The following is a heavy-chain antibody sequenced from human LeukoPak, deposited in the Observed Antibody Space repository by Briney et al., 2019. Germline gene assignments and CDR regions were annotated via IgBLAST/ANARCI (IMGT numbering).Heavy chain of an antibody. CDR3: ARDPGYSGYDANFDY. D-gene: IGHD5-12*01. Sequence: GGSLRLSCAASGFTFSSYAMHWVRQAPGKGLEWVAVISYDGSNKYYAESVKGRFTISRDNSKNTLYLQMNSLRAEDTAVYYCARDPGYSGYDANFDYWGQGTLVTVSS. V-gene: IGHV3-30*04. CDR1: GFTFSSYA. J-gene: IGHJ4*02. CDR2: ISYDGSNK.